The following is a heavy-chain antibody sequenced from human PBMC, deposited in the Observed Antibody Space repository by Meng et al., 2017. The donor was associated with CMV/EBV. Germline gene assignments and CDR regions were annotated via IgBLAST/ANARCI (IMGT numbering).Heavy chain of an antibody. CDR2: IYYSGDT. Sequence: SETLSLTCTVSGASISSFFWSWIRQPPGKGLEWIGYIYYSGDTEYNPSLKSRVTMPLDTSKNQFSLKLNSMTAADTARYYCARGYSASSGKSDAFDIWGQGTMVTVSS. CDR3: ARGYSASSGKSDAFDI. J-gene: IGHJ3*02. D-gene: IGHD5-12*01. V-gene: IGHV4-59*01. CDR1: GASISSFF.